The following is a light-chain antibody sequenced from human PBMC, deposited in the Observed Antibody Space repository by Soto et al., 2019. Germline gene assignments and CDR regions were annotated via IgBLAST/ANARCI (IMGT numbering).Light chain of an antibody. CDR3: SSYTSSSTV. J-gene: IGLJ2*01. Sequence: QSVLTQPASVSGSPGQSITISCTGTSSDAGGYNYVSWYQQHPGKAPKLMIYEVSNRPSGVSNRFSGSKSGNTASLTISGLQAEDEADYYCSSYTSSSTVFGGGTQLTVL. CDR1: SSDAGGYNY. V-gene: IGLV2-14*01. CDR2: EVS.